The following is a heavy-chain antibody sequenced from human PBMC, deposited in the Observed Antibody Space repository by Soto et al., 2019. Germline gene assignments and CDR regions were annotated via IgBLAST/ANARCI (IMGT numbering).Heavy chain of an antibody. CDR3: ATEKIAAAGTGDY. CDR2: ISSSSSYI. V-gene: IGHV3-21*01. Sequence: EVQLVESGGGLVKPGGSLRLSCAASGFTFSSYSMNWVRQAPGKGLEWVSSISSSSSYIYYADSVKGRFTISRDNAKNALDLQMNSLRAEDTAVYYCATEKIAAAGTGDYWGQGTLVTVSS. D-gene: IGHD6-13*01. CDR1: GFTFSSYS. J-gene: IGHJ4*02.